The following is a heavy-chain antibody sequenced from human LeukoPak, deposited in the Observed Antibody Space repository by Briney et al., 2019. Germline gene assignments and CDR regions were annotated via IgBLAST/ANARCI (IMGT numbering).Heavy chain of an antibody. D-gene: IGHD5-18*01. CDR2: SSGSGGST. CDR1: GSTFSSYA. J-gene: IGHJ4*02. V-gene: IGHV3-23*01. CDR3: VREARGYHYTYFDY. Sequence: GGSLRLSCAASGSTFSSYAMNWVRQAPGKGLEWVSLSSGSGGSTYYADSVQGRFTISRDNSKNTLYLQMNSLRAGDTAVYYCVREARGYHYTYFDYWGQGTLVTVSS.